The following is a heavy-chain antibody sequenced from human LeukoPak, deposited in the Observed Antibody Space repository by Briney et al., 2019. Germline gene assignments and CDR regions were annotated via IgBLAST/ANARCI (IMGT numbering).Heavy chain of an antibody. CDR1: GGTFSSYA. Sequence: ASVEVSCKASGGTFSSYAISWVRQAPGQGLEWMGGIIPIFGTANYAQKFQGRVTITADESTSTAYMELSSLRSEDTAVYYCARDRDTSSNIYFDSWGQGTLVTVSS. D-gene: IGHD2-2*01. V-gene: IGHV1-69*13. J-gene: IGHJ4*02. CDR2: IIPIFGTA. CDR3: ARDRDTSSNIYFDS.